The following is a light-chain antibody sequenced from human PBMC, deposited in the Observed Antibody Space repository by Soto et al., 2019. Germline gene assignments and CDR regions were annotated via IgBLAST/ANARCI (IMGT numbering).Light chain of an antibody. Sequence: QSVLTQPPSVSAGPGQKVTISCCGRGCNVGGDSVSWYQQLPGTAPKLLIYDDNKRPSGIPDRFSGSKSGTSATLGITGFQTGDEADYYCGSWDSSLSAYVFGTGTKVTVL. V-gene: IGLV1-51*01. CDR3: GSWDSSLSAYV. CDR1: GCNVGGDS. J-gene: IGLJ1*01. CDR2: DDN.